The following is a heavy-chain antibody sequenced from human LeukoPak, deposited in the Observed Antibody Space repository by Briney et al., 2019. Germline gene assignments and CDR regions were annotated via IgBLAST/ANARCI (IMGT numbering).Heavy chain of an antibody. CDR3: ARDLSTNLPTYYFDY. V-gene: IGHV1-46*02. J-gene: IGHJ4*02. CDR1: GYTFNSYY. CDR2: INPSGGST. Sequence: ASVKVSCKASGYTFNSYYMHWVRQAPRQGLEWMGMINPSGGSTSYAQKFQGRVTMTRDTSTSTVYMELSSLRSEDTAVYYCARDLSTNLPTYYFDYWGQGTLVTVSS. D-gene: IGHD2-2*01.